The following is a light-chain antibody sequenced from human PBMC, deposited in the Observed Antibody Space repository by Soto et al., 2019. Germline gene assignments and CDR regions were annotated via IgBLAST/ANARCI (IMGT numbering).Light chain of an antibody. V-gene: IGKV3-11*01. Sequence: EIVLTQSPATLSLSPGERATLSCRASQSVTGSFAWYQQKPGQAPRLLIYDVSNRAPAIPARFTGSGSGTDFTLTISSLEPEDFAVYYCQQRMTWPVTFGGGTKLEVK. CDR1: QSVTGS. CDR2: DVS. CDR3: QQRMTWPVT. J-gene: IGKJ4*01.